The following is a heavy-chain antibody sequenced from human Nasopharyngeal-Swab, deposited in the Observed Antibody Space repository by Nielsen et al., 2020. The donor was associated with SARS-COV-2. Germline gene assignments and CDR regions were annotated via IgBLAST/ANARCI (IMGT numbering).Heavy chain of an antibody. Sequence: WIRQPPGKGLEWGSYISSSGSTIYYADSVKGRFTISRDNAKNSLYLQMNSLRAEETAVYYCARDEGARVLWFGELSTYYYYGMDVWGQGTTVTVSS. CDR2: ISSSGSTI. V-gene: IGHV3-48*03. D-gene: IGHD3-10*01. J-gene: IGHJ6*02. CDR3: ARDEGARVLWFGELSTYYYYGMDV.